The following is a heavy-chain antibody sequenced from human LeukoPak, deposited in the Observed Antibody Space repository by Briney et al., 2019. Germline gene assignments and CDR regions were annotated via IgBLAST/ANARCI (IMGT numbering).Heavy chain of an antibody. J-gene: IGHJ4*02. D-gene: IGHD6-6*01. CDR1: GFTFDDYA. Sequence: GGSLRLSCAASGFTFDDYAMHWVRQAPGKGLEWVSGISWNNDNIGYADSVKGRFTISRDNAKNSLYLQMNSLRAEDTAVYYCAKDQLVLDYWGQGTLVTVSS. V-gene: IGHV3-9*01. CDR3: AKDQLVLDY. CDR2: ISWNNDNI.